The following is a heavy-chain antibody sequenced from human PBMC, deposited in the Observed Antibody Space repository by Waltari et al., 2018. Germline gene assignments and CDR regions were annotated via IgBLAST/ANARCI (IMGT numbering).Heavy chain of an antibody. CDR3: ARDGFRVTTSYYYYMDV. V-gene: IGHV4-61*02. D-gene: IGHD4-4*01. CDR1: GGSISSGSYY. CDR2: IYTSGST. Sequence: QVQLQESGPGLVKPSQTLSLTCTVSGGSISSGSYYWSWIRQPAGKGLEWIGRIYTSGSTNSNPSLKSRVTISVDTSKNQCSLKLSSVTAADTAVYYCARDGFRVTTSYYYYMDVWGKGTTVTVSS. J-gene: IGHJ6*03.